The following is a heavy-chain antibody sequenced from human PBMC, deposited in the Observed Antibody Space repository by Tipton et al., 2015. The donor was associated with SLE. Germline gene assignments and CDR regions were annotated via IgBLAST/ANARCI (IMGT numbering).Heavy chain of an antibody. D-gene: IGHD2-2*01. Sequence: TLSLTCAVYGGSFSGYYWSWIRQPPGKGLEWIGEINHSGSTNYNPSLKSRVTISVDTSKNQFSLKLSSVTAADTAVYYCARVELVVVPAAGEYYYYIDVWGKGTTVTVSS. CDR2: INHSGST. CDR3: ARVELVVVPAAGEYYYYIDV. V-gene: IGHV4-34*01. CDR1: GGSFSGYY. J-gene: IGHJ6*03.